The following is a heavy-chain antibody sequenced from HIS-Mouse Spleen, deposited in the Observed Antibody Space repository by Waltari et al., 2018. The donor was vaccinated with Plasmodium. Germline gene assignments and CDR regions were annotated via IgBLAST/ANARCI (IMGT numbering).Heavy chain of an antibody. Sequence: QVTLRESGPALVKPTQTLTLTCPFSGFSLSPRGMFVSWIRQPPGKALWWFAPIDWDDDTYYSTSLKTRLTISKDTSKTQVVLTMTNMDPVDTATYYCARHKKRGQLVRGYFDYWGQGTLVTVSS. V-gene: IGHV2-70*01. CDR2: IDWDDDT. CDR1: GFSLSPRGMF. D-gene: IGHD6-6*01. J-gene: IGHJ4*02. CDR3: ARHKKRGQLVRGYFDY.